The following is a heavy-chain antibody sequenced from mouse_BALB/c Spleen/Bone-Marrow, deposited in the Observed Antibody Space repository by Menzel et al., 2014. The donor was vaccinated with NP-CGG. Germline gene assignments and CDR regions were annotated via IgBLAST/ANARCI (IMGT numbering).Heavy chain of an antibody. D-gene: IGHD2-10*02. CDR3: TRKYGPLYYLDY. CDR2: IYPSDSYT. Sequence: VKLMESGAELVRPGASVKLSCKASGYTFTSYWINWVKQRPGQGLEWIGNIYPSDSYTNYNQKFKDKATLTVVKSSSTAYMQLSSPTSEDSAVYYCTRKYGPLYYLDYWGQGTTLTVSS. V-gene: IGHV1-69*02. J-gene: IGHJ2*01. CDR1: GYTFTSYW.